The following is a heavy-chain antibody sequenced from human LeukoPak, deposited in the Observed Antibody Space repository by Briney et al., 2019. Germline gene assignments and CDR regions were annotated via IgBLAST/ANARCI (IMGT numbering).Heavy chain of an antibody. Sequence: PSQTLSLTCTVSSGSISSGGYYWSWIRQHPGKGLEWIGYIYYSGSTYYNPSLKSRVTISVDTSKNQFSLKLSSVTAADTAVYYCARVRPHCSGGSCYLRGGWFDPWGQGTLVTVSS. CDR2: IYYSGST. J-gene: IGHJ5*02. V-gene: IGHV4-31*03. D-gene: IGHD2-15*01. CDR1: SGSISSGGYY. CDR3: ARVRPHCSGGSCYLRGGWFDP.